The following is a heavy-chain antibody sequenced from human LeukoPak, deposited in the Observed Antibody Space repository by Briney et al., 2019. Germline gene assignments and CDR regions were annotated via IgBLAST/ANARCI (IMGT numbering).Heavy chain of an antibody. CDR3: ARDRFGGSSGWYVEGLDAFDI. J-gene: IGHJ3*02. CDR1: GYSISSGYY. D-gene: IGHD6-19*01. V-gene: IGHV4-38-2*02. CDR2: IYHSGST. Sequence: SETLSLTCTVSGYSISSGYYWGWIRRPPGKGLEWIGSIYHSGSTYYNPSLKSRVTISVDTSKNQFSLKLSSVTAADTAVYYCARDRFGGSSGWYVEGLDAFDIWGQGTMVTVSS.